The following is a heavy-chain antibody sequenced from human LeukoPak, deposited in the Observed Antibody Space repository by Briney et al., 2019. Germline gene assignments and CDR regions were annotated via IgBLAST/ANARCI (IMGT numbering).Heavy chain of an antibody. J-gene: IGHJ4*02. D-gene: IGHD3-16*02. CDR3: ARDRGYTTFDY. V-gene: IGHV3-23*01. CDR1: GFTFSNFA. Sequence: GGLVQPGGSLRLSCAASGFTFSNFAMAWVRQVPGKGPEWVSGITGNGGNTYYTDSVKGRFTISRDNAKNSLSLQMNSLRAEDTAVYYCARDRGYTTFDYWGQGTLVTVSS. CDR2: ITGNGGNT.